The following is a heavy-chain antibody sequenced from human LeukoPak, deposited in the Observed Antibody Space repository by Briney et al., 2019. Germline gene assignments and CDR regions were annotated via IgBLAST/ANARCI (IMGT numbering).Heavy chain of an antibody. J-gene: IGHJ4*02. CDR3: ARDMGYCSSSNCYTYYLDY. V-gene: IGHV3-48*04. Sequence: GGSLRLSCGASGFTFSTYSMNWVRQAPGKGLEWVSYISGSGSSIYYADSVKGRFTISRDNAKNSLYLQMNSLRGEDTAVYYCARDMGYCSSSNCYTYYLDYWGQGTLVTVSS. CDR1: GFTFSTYS. D-gene: IGHD2-2*01. CDR2: ISGSGSSI.